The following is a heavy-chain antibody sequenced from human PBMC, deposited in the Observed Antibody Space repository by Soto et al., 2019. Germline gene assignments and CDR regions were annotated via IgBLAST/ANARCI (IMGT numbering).Heavy chain of an antibody. CDR3: ARDRSSGSGWYPYYYGMDV. V-gene: IGHV1-2*02. Sequence: GASVKVSCKASGYTFTGHYMHWVRQAPGQGLEWMGWINPNSGGTNYAQKFQGRVTMTRDTSISTAYMELSRLRSDDTAVYYCARDRSSGSGWYPYYYGMDVWGQGTTVTVSS. J-gene: IGHJ6*02. D-gene: IGHD6-19*01. CDR1: GYTFTGHY. CDR2: INPNSGGT.